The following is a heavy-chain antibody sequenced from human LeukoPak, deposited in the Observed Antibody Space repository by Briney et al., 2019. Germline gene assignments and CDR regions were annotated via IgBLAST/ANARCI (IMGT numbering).Heavy chain of an antibody. CDR3: AKKDIVVVPAPFDI. V-gene: IGHV4-30-4*01. D-gene: IGHD2-2*01. CDR2: TYYSGST. CDR1: GGSISSGDYY. J-gene: IGHJ3*02. Sequence: SQTLSLTCTVSGGSISSGDYYWSWIRQPPGKGLEWIGYTYYSGSTYYNPSLKSRVTISVDTSKNQFSLKLSSVTAADTAVYYCAKKDIVVVPAPFDIWGQGTMVTVSS.